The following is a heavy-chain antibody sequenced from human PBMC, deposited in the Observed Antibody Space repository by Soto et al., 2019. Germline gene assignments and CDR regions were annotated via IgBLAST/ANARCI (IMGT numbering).Heavy chain of an antibody. J-gene: IGHJ4*02. CDR3: AHVNYYDSSVYLDY. CDR2: IRGSGDST. Sequence: PGGSLRLSCAASGFTFRSQTMAWVRQGPGKGLEWVSAIRGSGDSTEYADSVKGRFTVSRDNYSNSLCLQMNNLRGDDTALYYCAHVNYYDSSVYLDYWGQGTLVTVSS. CDR1: GFTFRSQT. D-gene: IGHD3-22*01. V-gene: IGHV3-23*01.